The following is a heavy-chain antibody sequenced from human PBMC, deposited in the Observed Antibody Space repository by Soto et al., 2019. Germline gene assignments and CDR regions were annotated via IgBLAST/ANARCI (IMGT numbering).Heavy chain of an antibody. CDR3: TRITSLAGVY. J-gene: IGHJ4*02. Sequence: EVQLVESGGALVQPGGSLRLSCAVSGFTFNNYWMSWVRLAPGKGLEWVANIKQDGNEKYYVDSVKGRFTISRDNAKNSLYLQMNSLRAEDTAVYYCTRITSLAGVYWGQGTLVTVSS. V-gene: IGHV3-7*05. CDR2: IKQDGNEK. D-gene: IGHD3-10*01. CDR1: GFTFNNYW.